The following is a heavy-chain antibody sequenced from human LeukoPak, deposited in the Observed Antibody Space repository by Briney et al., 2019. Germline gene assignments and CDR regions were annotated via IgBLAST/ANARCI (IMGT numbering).Heavy chain of an antibody. CDR1: GFTFSSYW. D-gene: IGHD5-24*01. CDR3: ATRDGYNSYYYGMDV. J-gene: IGHJ6*02. CDR2: IKQDGSEK. Sequence: GGSLRLSCAASGFTFSSYWMSWVRQAPGKGLEWVANIKQDGSEKYYVDSVKGRFTISRDNAKNSLYLQMNSLRAEDTAVYYCATRDGYNSYYYGMDVWGQGTTVTVSS. V-gene: IGHV3-7*01.